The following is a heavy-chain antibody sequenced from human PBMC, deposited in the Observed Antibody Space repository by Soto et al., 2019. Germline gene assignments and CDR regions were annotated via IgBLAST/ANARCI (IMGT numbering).Heavy chain of an antibody. CDR1: GFTFSSYA. CDR2: ISYDGSNK. D-gene: IGHD3-22*01. V-gene: IGHV3-30-3*01. CDR3: AREPPSFYDSSGYYLDY. J-gene: IGHJ4*02. Sequence: PGGSLRLSCAASGFTFSSYAMHWVRQAPGKGLEWVAVISYDGSNKYYADSVKGRFTISRDNSKNTLYLHMNSLRAEDTAVYYCAREPPSFYDSSGYYLDYWGQGTLVTVSS.